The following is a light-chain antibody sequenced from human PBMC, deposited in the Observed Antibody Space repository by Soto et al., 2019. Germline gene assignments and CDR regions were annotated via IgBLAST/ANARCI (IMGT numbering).Light chain of an antibody. CDR3: QSYDSSNNVV. Sequence: NFMLTQPHSVSESPGKTVTISCTRSSGSIASIYVQWYQQRPGSAPTTVVYEDNQRPSGVPDRFSGSIDSSSNSASLTISGLKTEDEADYFCQSYDSSNNVVFGGGTKVTVL. CDR2: EDN. CDR1: SGSIASIY. J-gene: IGLJ2*01. V-gene: IGLV6-57*04.